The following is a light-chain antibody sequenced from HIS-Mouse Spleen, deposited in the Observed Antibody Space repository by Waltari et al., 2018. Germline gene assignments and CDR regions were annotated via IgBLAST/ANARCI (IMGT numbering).Light chain of an antibody. CDR1: SSDVGSSNL. CDR3: CSYAGSSTWV. V-gene: IGLV2-23*01. J-gene: IGLJ3*02. Sequence: QSALTQPASVSGSPGQSITISCTGTSSDVGSSNLVSWYQQHPGKAPKLMIYEGIKRPSGVSNRFSGSKSGNTASLTISGLQAEDEADYYCCSYAGSSTWVFGGGTKLTVL. CDR2: EGI.